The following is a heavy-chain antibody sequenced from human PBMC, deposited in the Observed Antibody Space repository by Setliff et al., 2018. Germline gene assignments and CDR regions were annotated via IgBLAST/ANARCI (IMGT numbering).Heavy chain of an antibody. V-gene: IGHV1-18*01. D-gene: IGHD3-3*01. CDR2: ISAYNGNT. CDR3: MRLVRFCSRTVCQRTSGDEA. Sequence: GASVKVSCKASGYTFTSYGISWVRQAPGQGLEWMGWISAYNGNTNYAQKLQGRVTMTTDTSTSTAYMELRSLRSDDTAVYYCMRLVRFCSRTVCQRTSGDEAWGQGTLVTVSS. CDR1: GYTFTSYG. J-gene: IGHJ5*02.